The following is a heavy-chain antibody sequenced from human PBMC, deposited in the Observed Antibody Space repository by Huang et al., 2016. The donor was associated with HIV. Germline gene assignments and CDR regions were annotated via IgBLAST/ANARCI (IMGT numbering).Heavy chain of an antibody. J-gene: IGHJ4*02. CDR2: SNPSGGST. D-gene: IGHD2-8*01. V-gene: IGHV1-46*01. CDR3: ARGVFGLMVYALGDHFDY. Sequence: QVQLVQSGAEVQKPGASVKVSCKASGYTFTRYYMHWVRQAPGQGLEWMGISNPSGGSTSDAQKFQGRVTMTRETATSTGYMELGSLRSEDTAVYYCARGVFGLMVYALGDHFDYWGQGTLVTVSS. CDR1: GYTFTRYY.